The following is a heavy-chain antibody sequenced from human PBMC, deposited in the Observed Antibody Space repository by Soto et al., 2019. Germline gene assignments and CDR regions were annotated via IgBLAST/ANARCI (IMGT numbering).Heavy chain of an antibody. Sequence: PSETLSLTCTVSGGSISSSSYYWGWIRQPPGKGLEWIGSIYYSGSTYYNPSLKSRVTISVDTSKNQFSLKLSSVTAADTAVYYCARPLSGYSSGWYWGFDYWGQGTLVTVSS. V-gene: IGHV4-39*01. J-gene: IGHJ4*02. CDR3: ARPLSGYSSGWYWGFDY. D-gene: IGHD6-19*01. CDR2: IYYSGST. CDR1: GGSISSSSYY.